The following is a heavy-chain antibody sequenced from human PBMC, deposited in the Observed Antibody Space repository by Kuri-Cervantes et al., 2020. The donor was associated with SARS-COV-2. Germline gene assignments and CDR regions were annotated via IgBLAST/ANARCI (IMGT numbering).Heavy chain of an antibody. CDR3: ARARLGDWYFDL. D-gene: IGHD3-16*01. CDR2: IYSGGTT. CDR1: GFTVTSDY. V-gene: IGHV3-66*01. J-gene: IGHJ2*01. Sequence: GGSLRLSCAASGFTVTSDYMTWVRQAPGKGLEWVSTIYSGGTTYYGDSVKGRFTMSRDTSKSTVYLQMDSLRVDDTAVYYCARARLGDWYFDLWGRGTMVTVSS.